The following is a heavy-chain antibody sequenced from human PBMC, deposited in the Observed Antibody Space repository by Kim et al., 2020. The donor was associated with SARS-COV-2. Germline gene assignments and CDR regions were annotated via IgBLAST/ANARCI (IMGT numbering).Heavy chain of an antibody. Sequence: AEPVRGRFTISRDDSQNTVYLQMNSLKTEDTAVYYCAIDEYTSSWYAAMDVWGQGTTVTVSS. J-gene: IGHJ6*02. D-gene: IGHD6-13*01. CDR3: AIDEYTSSWYAAMDV. V-gene: IGHV3-15*01.